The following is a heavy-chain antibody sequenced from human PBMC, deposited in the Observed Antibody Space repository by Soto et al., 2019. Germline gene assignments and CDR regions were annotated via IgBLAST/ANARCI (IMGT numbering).Heavy chain of an antibody. J-gene: IGHJ3*02. CDR1: GFIFSNYA. D-gene: IGHD2-2*01. V-gene: IGHV3-23*01. CDR3: ARAQYLADDAFDI. CDR2: ISGSGAST. Sequence: GGSLRLSCEAPGFIFSNYAMTWVRQAPGKGLEWVSAISGSGASTNYADSVKGRFTISRDNSKNTLYLQMNSLRADDTAVYYCARAQYLADDAFDIWGQGAMVTVSS.